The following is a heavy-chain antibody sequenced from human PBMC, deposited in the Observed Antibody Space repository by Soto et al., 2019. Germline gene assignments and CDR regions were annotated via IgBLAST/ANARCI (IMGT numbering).Heavy chain of an antibody. CDR1: GGSISSGGHY. D-gene: IGHD2-21*02. Sequence: SETLSLTCTVSGGSISSGGHYWSWIRQHPGKGLEWIGYIYYSGSTYYNPSLKSRVTISVDTSKNQFSLKLSSVTAADTAVYYCARVGCGGDCHNAFDIWGQGTMVTVSS. CDR2: IYYSGST. CDR3: ARVGCGGDCHNAFDI. J-gene: IGHJ3*02. V-gene: IGHV4-31*03.